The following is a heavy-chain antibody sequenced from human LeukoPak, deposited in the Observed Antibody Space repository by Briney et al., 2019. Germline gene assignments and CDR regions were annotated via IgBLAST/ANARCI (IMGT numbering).Heavy chain of an antibody. V-gene: IGHV3-74*03. Sequence: GGSLRLSCAASGFTFSDYWMHWVRQAPGKGLEWVARIYSDVRRIKYADSVKGRFTISRDDAKNTLYLQMNALRVEDTAVYYCATSPVISRDWGQGTLVTVSS. CDR3: ATSPVISRD. J-gene: IGHJ4*02. CDR1: GFTFSDYW. D-gene: IGHD2-21*01. CDR2: IYSDVRRI.